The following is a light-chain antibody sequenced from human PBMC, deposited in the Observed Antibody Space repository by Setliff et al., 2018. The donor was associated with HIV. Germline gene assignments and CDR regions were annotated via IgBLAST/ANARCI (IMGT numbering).Light chain of an antibody. V-gene: IGLV2-8*01. J-gene: IGLJ1*01. CDR1: SSDVGGYNY. Sequence: SGPPGQSVTISCTGTSSDVGGYNYVSWYQQHPGKAPKLMIYEVSKRPSGVPDRFSGSKSDNTASLTVSGLQAEDEADYYCSSYAGSNNYIFGTGTKVTVL. CDR2: EVS. CDR3: SSYAGSNNYI.